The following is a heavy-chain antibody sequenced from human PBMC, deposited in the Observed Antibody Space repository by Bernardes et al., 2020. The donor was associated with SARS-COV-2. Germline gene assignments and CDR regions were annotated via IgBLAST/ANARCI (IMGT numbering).Heavy chain of an antibody. CDR2: IYSDDAK. Sequence: SGPTLVNPTQTLTLTCTFSGFSLRTSGVAVGWIRQPPGKALDWLAPIYSDDAKRYSPTLTSRLTITKDTSKNQVVLTVTNVDPLDTATYYCAHRRPSTWEGDWFDPWGQGTLVTVSS. CDR1: GFSLRTSGVA. J-gene: IGHJ5*02. D-gene: IGHD6-13*01. V-gene: IGHV2-5*02. CDR3: AHRRPSTWEGDWFDP.